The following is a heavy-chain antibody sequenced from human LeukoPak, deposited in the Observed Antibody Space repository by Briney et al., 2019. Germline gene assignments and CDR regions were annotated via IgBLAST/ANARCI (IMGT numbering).Heavy chain of an antibody. J-gene: IGHJ6*02. CDR3: AREVGDYDFWSGYFPSIGYYYYGMDV. CDR1: GFTFSSYW. D-gene: IGHD3-3*01. CDR2: IKQDGSEK. Sequence: PGGSLRLSCAASGFTFSSYWMSWVRQAPGKGLEWVANIKQDGSEKYYVDSVKGRFTISRDNAKNSLYLQMNSLRAEDTAVYYCAREVGDYDFWSGYFPSIGYYYYGMDVWGQGTTVTVSS. V-gene: IGHV3-7*01.